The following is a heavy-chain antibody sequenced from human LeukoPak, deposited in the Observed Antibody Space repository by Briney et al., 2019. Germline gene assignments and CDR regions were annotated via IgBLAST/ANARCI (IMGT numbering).Heavy chain of an antibody. CDR2: IYFSGST. CDR3: ARGQTFVDY. CDR1: GGSISSYY. D-gene: IGHD3-3*02. Sequence: SETLSLTCTVSGGSISSYYWSWIRQPPGKGLEWIGYIYFSGSTNYNPSLKSRVTISVDTSKNQFSLKLRSVTAADTAIYYCARGQTFVDYWGQGTLVTVSS. V-gene: IGHV4-59*12. J-gene: IGHJ4*02.